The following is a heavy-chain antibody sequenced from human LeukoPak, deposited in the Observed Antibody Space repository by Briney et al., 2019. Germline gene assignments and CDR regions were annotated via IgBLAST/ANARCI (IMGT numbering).Heavy chain of an antibody. J-gene: IGHJ4*02. CDR2: IYHSGST. CDR1: GYSISSGYY. D-gene: IGHD3-3*01. CDR3: ARQYFWSGYWAY. V-gene: IGHV4-38-2*01. Sequence: SETLSLTCAVSGYSISSGYYWGWIRQPPGKGLEWIGSIYHSGSTYYNPSLKSRVTISVDTSKNQFSLKLSSMTAADTAVYYCARQYFWSGYWAYWGQGTLVTVSS.